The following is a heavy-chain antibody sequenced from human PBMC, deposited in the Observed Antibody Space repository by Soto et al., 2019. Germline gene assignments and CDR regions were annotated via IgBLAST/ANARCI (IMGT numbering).Heavy chain of an antibody. CDR3: VRHGHHPNFDF. Sequence: QVQLQESGPGLVKPSETLSLTCTVSGGSISSGDFYWAWVRQPPGKALEWFGDFHSRGVHYTPSLQSRGTSSSDTPMNQFALKLTYVAAADTAVDFCVRHGHHPNFDFGGQGILGTVSS. V-gene: IGHV4-39*01. J-gene: IGHJ4*02. CDR1: GGSISSGDFY. CDR2: FHSRGV.